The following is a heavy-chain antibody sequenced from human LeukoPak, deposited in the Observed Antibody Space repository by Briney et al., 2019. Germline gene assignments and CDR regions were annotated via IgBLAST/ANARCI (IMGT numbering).Heavy chain of an antibody. D-gene: IGHD5-18*01. J-gene: IGHJ3*02. CDR3: ARHVKDWIPDAFDI. V-gene: IGHV4-59*08. Sequence: SETLSLTCTVSGGSISSYYWSWIRHPPGKGLEWIGYIYYSGSTNYNPSLKSRVTISVDTSKNQFSLKLSSVTAADTAVYYCARHVKDWIPDAFDIWGQGTMVTVSS. CDR1: GGSISSYY. CDR2: IYYSGST.